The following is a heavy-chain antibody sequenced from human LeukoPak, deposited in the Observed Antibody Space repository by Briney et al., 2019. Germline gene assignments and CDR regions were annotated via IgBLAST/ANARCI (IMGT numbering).Heavy chain of an antibody. J-gene: IGHJ4*02. Sequence: SETLSLTCAVSAYSISSGYYWGWIRQPPGKGLEWIASIYHSGITYYNPSLKSRVTISVDTSKNHFSLKVSSVTAADTAVYYCASKLGYCSSTSCSDFDYWGQGTLVTVSS. CDR2: IYHSGIT. CDR3: ASKLGYCSSTSCSDFDY. CDR1: AYSISSGYY. V-gene: IGHV4-38-2*01. D-gene: IGHD2-2*01.